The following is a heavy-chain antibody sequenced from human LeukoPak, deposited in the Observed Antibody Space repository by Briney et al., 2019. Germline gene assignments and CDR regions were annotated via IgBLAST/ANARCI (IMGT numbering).Heavy chain of an antibody. CDR1: GGSLSDYY. CDR2: ISHRGRT. J-gene: IGHJ3*02. D-gene: IGHD3-10*01. Sequence: SETLSLTCAVYGGSLSDYYWSWIRQSPGKGLEWIGEISHRGRTYYNLSLKSRVTISIDTSKNQFSLKVNSVSAADTAVYYGAKSNGYGLVDIWGQGTMVTVSS. V-gene: IGHV4-34*01. CDR3: AKSNGYGLVDI.